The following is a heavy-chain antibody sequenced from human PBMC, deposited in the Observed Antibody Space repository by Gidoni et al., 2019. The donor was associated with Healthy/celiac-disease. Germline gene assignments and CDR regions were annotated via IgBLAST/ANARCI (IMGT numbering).Heavy chain of an antibody. J-gene: IGHJ6*02. CDR3: ARVGDCSGTSCYFGGIDV. CDR1: GYTFTGYY. CDR2: INPNSSGT. V-gene: IGHV1-2*02. Sequence: QLQPVPSGSDFKKPGASAKVFCKASGYTFTGYYLHWVRQAPGHGLEGMGWINPNSSGTNYAKKYQGRVTMTSDTANSTAKMELSMMRSDDAAVYYCARVGDCSGTSCYFGGIDVWGQGTTVTVSS. D-gene: IGHD2-2*03.